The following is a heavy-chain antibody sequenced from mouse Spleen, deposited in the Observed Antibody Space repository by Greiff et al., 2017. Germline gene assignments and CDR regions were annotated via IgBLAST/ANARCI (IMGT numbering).Heavy chain of an antibody. J-gene: IGHJ2*01. CDR1: GYTFTDYW. D-gene: IGHD4-1*01. CDR3: ARRGGTRYFDY. V-gene: IGHV1-69*01. CDR2: IDTSDSYT. Sequence: QVQLQQPGAELVMPGASVKMSCKASGYTFTDYWMHWVKQRPGQGLEWIGAIDTSDSYTSYNQKFKGKATLTVDESSSTAYMQLSSLTSEDSAVYYCARRGGTRYFDYWGQGTTLTVSS.